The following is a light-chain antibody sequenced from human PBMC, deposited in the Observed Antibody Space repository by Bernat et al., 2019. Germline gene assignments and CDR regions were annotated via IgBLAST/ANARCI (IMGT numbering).Light chain of an antibody. CDR1: QSISTY. CDR3: HQSYSNPLA. J-gene: IGKJ4*01. V-gene: IGKV1-39*01. Sequence: DIQMTQSPSSLSASVGDRVTITCRASQSISTYLNWYQHKPGKAAKLLIYSASSLQSGVPSRFSGSGSGTDFTLTISSQQPEDFASYYCHQSYSNPLAFGGMTKVEIK. CDR2: SAS.